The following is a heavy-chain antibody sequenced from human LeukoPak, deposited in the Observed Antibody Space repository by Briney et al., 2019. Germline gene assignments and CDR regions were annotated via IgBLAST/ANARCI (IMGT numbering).Heavy chain of an antibody. CDR3: ARGTYYDFWFDP. Sequence: ASVKVSCKASGYTFTSYDINWVRQATGQGLEWTGWMNPNSGNTGYAQKFQGRVTMTRNTSISTAYMELSSLRSEDTAVYYCARGTYYDFWFDPWGQGTLVTVSS. J-gene: IGHJ5*02. CDR1: GYTFTSYD. D-gene: IGHD3-3*01. CDR2: MNPNSGNT. V-gene: IGHV1-8*01.